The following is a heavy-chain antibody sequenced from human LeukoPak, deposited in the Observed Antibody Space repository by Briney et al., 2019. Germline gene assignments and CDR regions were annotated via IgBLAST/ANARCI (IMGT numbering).Heavy chain of an antibody. Sequence: SETLSLTCTVSGGSISSYYWSWIRQPPGKGLEWIGNIYYSGSTNYNPSLKSRVTISVDTSKNQFSLKLSSVTAADTAVYYCARHAELLYYYDSSGYYDYWGQGTLVTVSS. CDR2: IYYSGST. CDR1: GGSISSYY. J-gene: IGHJ4*02. V-gene: IGHV4-59*08. CDR3: ARHAELLYYYDSSGYYDY. D-gene: IGHD3-22*01.